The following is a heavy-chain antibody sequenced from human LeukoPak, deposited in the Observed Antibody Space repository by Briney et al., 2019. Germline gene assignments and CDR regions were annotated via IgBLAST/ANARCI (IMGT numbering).Heavy chain of an antibody. D-gene: IGHD3-22*01. CDR3: ARSRTGYYYDRSGYYVDY. Sequence: GGSLRLSCAASGFTFSLYAMSWVRQAPGKGLEWVSAISGRGDSTYYADPVKGRFTISRDNSKNTLYLQMNSLRAEDTAVYYCARSRTGYYYDRSGYYVDYWGQGTLVTVSS. CDR1: GFTFSLYA. J-gene: IGHJ4*02. V-gene: IGHV3-23*01. CDR2: ISGRGDST.